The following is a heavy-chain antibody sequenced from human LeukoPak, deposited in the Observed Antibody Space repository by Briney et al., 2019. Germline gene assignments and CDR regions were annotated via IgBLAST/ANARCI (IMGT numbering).Heavy chain of an antibody. CDR2: IYTSGST. Sequence: SETLSLTCTVSGGSISSYYWSWIRQPAGKGLEWIGRIYTSGSTNYNPSLKSRVTMSVDTSKNQFSLKLSSVTAADTAVYYYARDNYGDYGPPFYYYGMDVWGQGTTVTVSS. J-gene: IGHJ6*02. CDR1: GGSISSYY. CDR3: ARDNYGDYGPPFYYYGMDV. D-gene: IGHD4-17*01. V-gene: IGHV4-4*07.